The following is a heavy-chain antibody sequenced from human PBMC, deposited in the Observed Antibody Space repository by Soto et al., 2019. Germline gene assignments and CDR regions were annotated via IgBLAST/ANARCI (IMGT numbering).Heavy chain of an antibody. V-gene: IGHV3-33*01. CDR1: GFTFSSYG. J-gene: IGHJ3*02. Sequence: PGGSLRLSCAASGFTFSSYGMHWVRQAPGKGLEWVAVIWYDGSNKYYADSVKGRFTISRDNSKNTLYLQMNSLRAEDTAVYYCARDGGYCTNGVCDDAFDIWGQGTMVTVSS. CDR2: IWYDGSNK. D-gene: IGHD2-8*01. CDR3: ARDGGYCTNGVCDDAFDI.